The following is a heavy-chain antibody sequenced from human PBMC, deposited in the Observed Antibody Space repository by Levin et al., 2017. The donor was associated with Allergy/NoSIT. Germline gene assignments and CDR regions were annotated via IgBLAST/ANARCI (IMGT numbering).Heavy chain of an antibody. D-gene: IGHD4/OR15-4a*01. Sequence: PGGSLRLSCAASGFTIRSDWMHWVRQAPGKGLVWVSRINSAGSSTYYADSVRGRFTISRDNAKNTVYLQMNSLRAEDTAVYYCARGYSDNYGRFDPWGQGTLVTVSS. J-gene: IGHJ5*02. CDR2: INSAGSST. CDR3: ARGYSDNYGRFDP. CDR1: GFTIRSDW. V-gene: IGHV3-74*01.